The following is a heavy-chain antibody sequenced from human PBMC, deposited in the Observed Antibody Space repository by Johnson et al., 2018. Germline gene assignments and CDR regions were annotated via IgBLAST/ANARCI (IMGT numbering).Heavy chain of an antibody. J-gene: IGHJ3*01. CDR2: IRSKAYGGTP. CDR3: TRVLGWHLVFAFDV. D-gene: IGHD6-6*01. CDR1: GFTFGDYA. Sequence: VQLVESGGTLVKPGRSLRLSCTASGFTFGDYALSWFRQAPGKGLEWLGFIRSKAYGGTPEYARSVKGRFPVSRDDAKSSAYLQMNSLPTEDTAVYYCTRVLGWHLVFAFDVWGQGTMPTVSS. V-gene: IGHV3-49*05.